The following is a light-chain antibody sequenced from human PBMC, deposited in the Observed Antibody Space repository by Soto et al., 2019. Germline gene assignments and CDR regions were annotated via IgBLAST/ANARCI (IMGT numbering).Light chain of an antibody. CDR2: DVS. V-gene: IGLV2-11*01. CDR1: SSDVGDYNY. J-gene: IGLJ3*02. CDR3: CSYAGSYTWV. Sequence: QSALTQPRSVSGSPGQSVTISCTGTSSDVGDYNYVSWYQQHPGKAPKLMIYDVSERPSGVPDRFSGSKSGNTASLPISGLQAEDEADYYCCSYAGSYTWVFGGGTKLTVL.